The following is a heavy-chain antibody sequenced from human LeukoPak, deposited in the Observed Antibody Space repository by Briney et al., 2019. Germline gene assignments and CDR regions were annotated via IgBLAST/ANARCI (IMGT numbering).Heavy chain of an antibody. CDR3: TRAGSGSSYDS. V-gene: IGHV3-74*01. CDR2: INSDGTST. D-gene: IGHD3-10*01. J-gene: IGHJ4*02. Sequence: GGSLRLSCAASGFALRTYWMHWARQAPGKGLVWVSLINSDGTSTIYADSVKGRFTISRDTAKNTLYLEMNRLRADDTAVYYCTRAGSGSSYDSWGQGTLVTVSS. CDR1: GFALRTYW.